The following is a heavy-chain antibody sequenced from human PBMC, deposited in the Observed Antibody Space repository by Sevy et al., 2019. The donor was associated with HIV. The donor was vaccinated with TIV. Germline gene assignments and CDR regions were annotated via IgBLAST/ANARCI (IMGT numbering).Heavy chain of an antibody. CDR3: AKGRSGTGFYYFDY. Sequence: GGSLRLSCAASGFTFSSYGMHWVRQAPGKGLEWVAFISYDGGNKYYADSVKGRFTISRDNSKNTLYLQMNSLRAEDTAVYYCAKGRSGTGFYYFDYWGQGTLVTVSS. CDR1: GFTFSSYG. D-gene: IGHD2-8*02. J-gene: IGHJ4*02. CDR2: ISYDGGNK. V-gene: IGHV3-30*18.